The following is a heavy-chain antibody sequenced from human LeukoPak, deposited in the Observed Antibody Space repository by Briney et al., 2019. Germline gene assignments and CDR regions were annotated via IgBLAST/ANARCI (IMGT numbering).Heavy chain of an antibody. CDR1: GYILTELS. J-gene: IGHJ6*02. CDR2: FDPEDGET. D-gene: IGHD4-23*01. Sequence: ASVTVSCKVSGYILTELSMHWVRQAPGKGLEWMGAFDPEDGETIYAQKFQGRVTMTEDTSTDTAYMELSSLRSEDTAVYYCATEGLRWSDYYYYGMDVWGQGTTVTVSS. CDR3: ATEGLRWSDYYYYGMDV. V-gene: IGHV1-24*01.